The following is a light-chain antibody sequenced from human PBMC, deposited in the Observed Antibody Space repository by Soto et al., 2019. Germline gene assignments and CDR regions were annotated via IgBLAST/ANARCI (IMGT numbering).Light chain of an antibody. J-gene: IGKJ1*01. V-gene: IGKV1-5*03. CDR2: EAS. CDR3: QQYNGYWT. Sequence: DIPMTQSPSTLSASVGDRVTITCRASQSISDSLAWYQQKPGKAPKLLIYEASSLKSGVPSRFSGSRSGTEYTLTISSLQPDDFATYYCQQYNGYWTFGQGTKVEIK. CDR1: QSISDS.